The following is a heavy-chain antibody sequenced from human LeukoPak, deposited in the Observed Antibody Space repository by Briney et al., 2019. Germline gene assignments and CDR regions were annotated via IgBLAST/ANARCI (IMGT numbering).Heavy chain of an antibody. Sequence: GGSLRLSCAASGFTFSHYNMKWVRQAPGKGLEWVSSISTSSSYIYYADSVKGRFTTSRDNAKNSLYLQMNSLRAEDTAVYYCARDRDWDSGFDPWGQGTLVTVSS. CDR3: ARDRDWDSGFDP. CDR1: GFTFSHYN. J-gene: IGHJ5*02. CDR2: ISTSSSYI. D-gene: IGHD1-7*01. V-gene: IGHV3-21*01.